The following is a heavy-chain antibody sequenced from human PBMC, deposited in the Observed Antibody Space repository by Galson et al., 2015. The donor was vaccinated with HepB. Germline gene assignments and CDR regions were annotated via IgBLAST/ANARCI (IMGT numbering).Heavy chain of an antibody. D-gene: IGHD6-19*01. CDR2: TSGSGDST. CDR1: GFTFSSYA. J-gene: IGHJ4*02. CDR3: VTGTYRSGWYV. Sequence: SLRLSCAASGFTFSSYAMSWVRQAPGKGPEWVAATSGSGDSTHYADSVKGRFSISRDNSKNTLSLQMKSLRAYDTAVYYCVTGTYRSGWYVWGQGTLVTVSS. V-gene: IGHV3-23*01.